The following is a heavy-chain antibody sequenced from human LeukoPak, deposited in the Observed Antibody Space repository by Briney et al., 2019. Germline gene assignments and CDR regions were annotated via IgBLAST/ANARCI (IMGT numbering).Heavy chain of an antibody. CDR1: GFIFSSYG. Sequence: GSSLRLSCAASGFIFSSYGMHWVRQAPGKGLEWVAGISSDESEEFYVGSVKGRFTISRDNAKNTVYLEMNSLSVEDTATYYCIRDFRSADLWGQGTLVTVTS. J-gene: IGHJ5*02. V-gene: IGHV3-30*03. CDR3: IRDFRSADL. CDR2: ISSDESEE.